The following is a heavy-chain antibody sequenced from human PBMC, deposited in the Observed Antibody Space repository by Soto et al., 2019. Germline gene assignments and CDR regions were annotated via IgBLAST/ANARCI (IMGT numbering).Heavy chain of an antibody. D-gene: IGHD1-1*01. Sequence: QVQLAESGGGVVQPGRSLRLSCATSGFIFSDYAMHWVRQAPGKGPEYVAVFSYDGIYKFYADSVKGRFTISRDNSKNTLYLEMNNLRVEDTAVYFCAREGRNPSLRSSNCLDHWGQGTLVTVSS. CDR1: GFIFSDYA. CDR3: AREGRNPSLRSSNCLDH. CDR2: FSYDGIYK. J-gene: IGHJ4*02. V-gene: IGHV3-30-3*01.